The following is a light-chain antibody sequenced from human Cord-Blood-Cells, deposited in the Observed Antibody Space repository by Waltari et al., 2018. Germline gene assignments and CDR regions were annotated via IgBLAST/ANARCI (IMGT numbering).Light chain of an antibody. V-gene: IGLV3-25*02. Sequence: SYELTQPPSVSDSPGQTARITCSGDALPTQYAYWYQQKPGQAPVLVIYKDSERPSGIPERFSGSSSGTTVTLTISGVQAEDEADYYCQSADSSGTYVVFGGGTKLTVL. CDR3: QSADSSGTYVV. J-gene: IGLJ2*01. CDR1: ALPTQY. CDR2: KDS.